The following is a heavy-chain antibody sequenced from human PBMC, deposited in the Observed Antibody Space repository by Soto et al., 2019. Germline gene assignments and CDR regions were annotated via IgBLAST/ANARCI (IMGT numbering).Heavy chain of an antibody. CDR3: ARDLTTATGAFDY. CDR1: GFSLSTYS. V-gene: IGHV3-21*01. CDR2: ISSSSNNI. D-gene: IGHD6-13*01. J-gene: IGHJ4*02. Sequence: GGSLRLSCAASGFSLSTYSMNWVRQAPGKGLEWVSSISSSSNNIYYADSVKGRFTISRDNAKNSLFLQVNSLRDEDTAVYFCARDLTTATGAFDYWGQGTLVTVSP.